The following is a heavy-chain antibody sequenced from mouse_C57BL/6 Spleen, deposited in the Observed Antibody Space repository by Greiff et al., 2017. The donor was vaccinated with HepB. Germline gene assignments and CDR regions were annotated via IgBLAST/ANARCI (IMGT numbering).Heavy chain of an antibody. CDR2: IDPSDSYT. D-gene: IGHD1-1*01. V-gene: IGHV1-69*01. J-gene: IGHJ2*01. CDR1: GYTFTSYW. CDR3: ARGDYYGSSYGGY. Sequence: QVQLQQPGAELVMPGASVKLSCKASGYTFTSYWMHWVKQRPGQGLEWIGEIDPSDSYTNYNQKFKGKSTLTVDKSSSTAYMQLSSLTSEDSAVYYSARGDYYGSSYGGYWGQGTTLTVSS.